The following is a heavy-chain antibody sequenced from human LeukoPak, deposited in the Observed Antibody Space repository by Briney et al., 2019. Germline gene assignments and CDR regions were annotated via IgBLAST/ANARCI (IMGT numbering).Heavy chain of an antibody. CDR2: ISSSSYI. CDR3: ARETDIAAAGTIDY. Sequence: GGSLRLSCAASGFTFSSYSMNWVRQAPGKGLEWVSSISSSSYIYYADSVKGRFTISRDNAKNSLYLQMNSLRAEDTAVYYCARETDIAAAGTIDYWGQGTLVTVSS. D-gene: IGHD6-13*01. V-gene: IGHV3-21*01. CDR1: GFTFSSYS. J-gene: IGHJ4*02.